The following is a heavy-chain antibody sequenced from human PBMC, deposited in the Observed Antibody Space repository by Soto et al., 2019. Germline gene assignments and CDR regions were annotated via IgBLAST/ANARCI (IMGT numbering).Heavy chain of an antibody. CDR1: GFTFSSYS. D-gene: IGHD1-26*01. CDR3: AREVLRGATFDY. J-gene: IGHJ4*02. CDR2: ISSSSSYI. Sequence: GGSLRLSCAASGFTFSSYSMNWVRQAPGKGLEWVSSISSSSSYIYYADSVKGRFTISRDNAKNSLYLQMNSLRAEDTAVYYCAREVLRGATFDYWGQGTLVTVSS. V-gene: IGHV3-21*01.